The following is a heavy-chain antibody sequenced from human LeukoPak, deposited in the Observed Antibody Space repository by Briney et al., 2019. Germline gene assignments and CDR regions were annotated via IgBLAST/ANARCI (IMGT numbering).Heavy chain of an antibody. J-gene: IGHJ5*02. CDR2: ITSSNSYI. V-gene: IGHV3-21*01. CDR3: TRDQNFYGSGRGFDP. CDR1: GFTFSGYW. D-gene: IGHD3-10*01. Sequence: GGSLRLSCAASGFTFSGYWMSWVRQAPGKGLEWVSSITSSNSYIYYADSVKGRFTISRDNAKNSLYLQMNSLRAEDTAIYYCTRDQNFYGSGRGFDPWGQGTLVTVSS.